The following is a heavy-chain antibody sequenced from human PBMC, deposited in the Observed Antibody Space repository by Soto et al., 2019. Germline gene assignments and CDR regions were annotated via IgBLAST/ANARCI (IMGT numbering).Heavy chain of an antibody. V-gene: IGHV5-51*01. Sequence: PGESLKISCKASGYIFIDYWIGWVRQMPGKGLEWMGIVYPRDSDTRYSPSFQGQVTISADRSTGTAFLQWRSLKASDTALYYCSSPPVPGYSINYTSWRQGTLVSGS. J-gene: IGHJ4*02. CDR1: GYIFIDYW. CDR2: VYPRDSDT. D-gene: IGHD2-15*01. CDR3: SSPPVPGYSINYTS.